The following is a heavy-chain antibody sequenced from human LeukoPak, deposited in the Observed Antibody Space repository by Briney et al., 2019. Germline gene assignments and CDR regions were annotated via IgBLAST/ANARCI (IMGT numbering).Heavy chain of an antibody. CDR1: GYTFSDYY. J-gene: IGHJ5*02. Sequence: ASVKVSCRTSGYTFSDYYMHWVRQAPGQGLEWMGWINPNSGGTNYAQKFQGRVTMTRDTSISTDYMELSRLRSDDTAVYYCARGIPYYDILTGYYRGWFDPWGQGTLVTVSS. V-gene: IGHV1-2*02. D-gene: IGHD3-9*01. CDR2: INPNSGGT. CDR3: ARGIPYYDILTGYYRGWFDP.